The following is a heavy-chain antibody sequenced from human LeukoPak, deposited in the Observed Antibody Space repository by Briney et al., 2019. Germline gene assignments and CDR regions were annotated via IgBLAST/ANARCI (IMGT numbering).Heavy chain of an antibody. Sequence: SETLSLTCTVSGGSISTYNWSWIRQPGGKGLEWIGRIYTSGTTNFNPSLKSRVTMSVDTSKNQLSLKLTSVTAADTAVYYCARDHSWAEPGDNWFDPWGQGTLVTVSS. CDR3: ARDHSWAEPGDNWFDP. J-gene: IGHJ5*02. V-gene: IGHV4-4*07. D-gene: IGHD6-13*01. CDR1: GGSISTYN. CDR2: IYTSGTT.